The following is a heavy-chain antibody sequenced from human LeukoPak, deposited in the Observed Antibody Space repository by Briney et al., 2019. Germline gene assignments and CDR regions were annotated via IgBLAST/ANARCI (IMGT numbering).Heavy chain of an antibody. CDR2: INHSGST. Sequence: SETLSLACAVYGGSFSGYYWSWIRQPPGKGLEWIGEINHSGSTNYNPPLKSRVTISVDTSKNQFSLKLSSVTAADTAVYYCAHTPVLPQWLVRRPRYWGQGTLVTVSS. CDR3: AHTPVLPQWLVRRPRY. CDR1: GGSFSGYY. V-gene: IGHV4-34*01. J-gene: IGHJ4*02. D-gene: IGHD6-19*01.